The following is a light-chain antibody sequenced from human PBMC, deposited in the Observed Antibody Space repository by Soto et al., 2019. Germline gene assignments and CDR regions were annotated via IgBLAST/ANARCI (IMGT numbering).Light chain of an antibody. V-gene: IGKV3-20*01. J-gene: IGKJ1*01. CDR1: QSVSSSY. Sequence: ETVLTQSPGTLSLSPRERATLSCRASQSVSSSYLAWYQQKPGQAPRLLIYGASSRATGIPDRFSGSGSGTDFTLTSSRLEPEDFAVYFCQQYGSSSWTFGQGTKVEIK. CDR2: GAS. CDR3: QQYGSSSWT.